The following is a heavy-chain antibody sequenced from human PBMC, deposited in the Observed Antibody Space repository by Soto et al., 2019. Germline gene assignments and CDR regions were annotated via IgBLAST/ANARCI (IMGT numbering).Heavy chain of an antibody. CDR1: GFTFSSYA. Sequence: QVQLVESGGGVVQPGRSLRLSCAASGFTFSSYAMHWVRQAPGKGLEWVAVISYDGSNKYYADSVKGRFTISRDNSKNTLYLQMNSLRAEDTAVYYCARDRGEWELPRLDYWGQGTLVTVSS. CDR2: ISYDGSNK. D-gene: IGHD1-26*01. J-gene: IGHJ4*02. CDR3: ARDRGEWELPRLDY. V-gene: IGHV3-30-3*01.